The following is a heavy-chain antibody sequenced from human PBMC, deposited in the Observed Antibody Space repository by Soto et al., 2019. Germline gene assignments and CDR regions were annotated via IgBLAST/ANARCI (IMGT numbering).Heavy chain of an antibody. Sequence: PGGSLRLSCAASGFTFDDYAMHWVRQAPGKGLEWVSGISWNSGSIGYADSVKGRFTISRDNAKNSLYLQMNSLRAEDTALYYCASTPGPYDSSGPTGAFDIWGQGTMVTVSS. CDR3: ASTPGPYDSSGPTGAFDI. V-gene: IGHV3-9*01. CDR2: ISWNSGSI. J-gene: IGHJ3*02. CDR1: GFTFDDYA. D-gene: IGHD3-22*01.